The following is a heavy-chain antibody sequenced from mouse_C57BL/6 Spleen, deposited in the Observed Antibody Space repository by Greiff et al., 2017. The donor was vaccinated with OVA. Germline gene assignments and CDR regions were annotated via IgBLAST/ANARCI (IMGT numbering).Heavy chain of an antibody. CDR1: GYTFTSYW. CDR2: IDPSDSET. V-gene: IGHV1-52*01. J-gene: IGHJ2*01. CDR3: AREGSGYFDY. D-gene: IGHD1-1*01. Sequence: VKLQQPGAELVRPGSSVKLSCKASGYTFTSYWMHWVKQRPIQGLEWIGNIDPSDSETHYNQKFKDKATLTVDKSSSTAYMQLSSLTSEDSAVYYCAREGSGYFDYWGQGTTLTVSS.